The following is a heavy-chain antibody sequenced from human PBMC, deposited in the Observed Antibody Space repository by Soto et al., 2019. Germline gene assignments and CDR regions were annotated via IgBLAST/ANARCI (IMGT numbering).Heavy chain of an antibody. CDR2: ISYDGSNK. J-gene: IGHJ3*02. CDR1: GFIFSDYG. V-gene: IGHV3-30*18. CDR3: AKSLSGGTLRGAFDI. D-gene: IGHD1-26*01. Sequence: LRLSCAASGFIFSDYGMHWVRQAPGKGLEWVAVISYDGSNKYYANSVKGRFTISRDNSKNTLYLQMNSLRAEDTAVYYCAKSLSGGTLRGAFDIWGQGTMVTVSS.